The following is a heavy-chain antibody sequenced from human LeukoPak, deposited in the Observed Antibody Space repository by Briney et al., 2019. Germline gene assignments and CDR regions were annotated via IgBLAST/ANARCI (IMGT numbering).Heavy chain of an antibody. D-gene: IGHD6-13*01. Sequence: PGGSLRLSCAASGFTFSSYWMDWVRQAPGKGLEWVANIKEDGGAKNYVGSVKGRFTISRDNAKDSVYLQMNSLRAEDTALYYCARNRGWQQFDYWGRGTLVTVSS. CDR2: IKEDGGAK. V-gene: IGHV3-7*04. CDR1: GFTFSSYW. CDR3: ARNRGWQQFDY. J-gene: IGHJ4*02.